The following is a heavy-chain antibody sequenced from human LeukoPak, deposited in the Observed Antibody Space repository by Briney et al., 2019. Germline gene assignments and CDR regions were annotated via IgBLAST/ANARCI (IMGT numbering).Heavy chain of an antibody. D-gene: IGHD3-9*01. J-gene: IGHJ6*03. CDR2: IKQDGSEK. CDR3: ARDDDIVTGYYTGYYYYMDV. CDR1: GFTFSSYW. Sequence: GGSLRLSCAASGFTFSSYWISWVRQAPGKRLEWVANIKQDGSEKYYVDSVKGRFTISRDNAKNSLYLQMNSLRAEDTAVYYCARDDDIVTGYYTGYYYYMDVWGKGTTVTVSS. V-gene: IGHV3-7*01.